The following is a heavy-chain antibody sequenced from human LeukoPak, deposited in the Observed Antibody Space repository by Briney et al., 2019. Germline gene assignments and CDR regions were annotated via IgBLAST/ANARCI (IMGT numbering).Heavy chain of an antibody. CDR2: ISSSCDTT. CDR3: ANGAAAGTHTIGDY. D-gene: IGHD6-13*01. J-gene: IGHJ4*02. CDR1: GFTFSTYA. V-gene: IGHV3-23*01. Sequence: GGSLRLSCAASGFTFSTYAMTWVRQAPGKGLEWVSVISSSCDTTYSTDSLMSRFTISSDNIKNTLYLQMNTLRAEETAVYYCANGAAAGTHTIGDYWGQGTLVTASS.